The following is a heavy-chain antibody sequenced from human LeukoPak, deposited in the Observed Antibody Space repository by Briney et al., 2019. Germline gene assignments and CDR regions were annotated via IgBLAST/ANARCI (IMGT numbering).Heavy chain of an antibody. J-gene: IGHJ5*02. Sequence: GGSLRLSCAASGFTFSDYYMSWIRQAPGKGLEWVSYISSSGSTIYYADSVKGRFTISRDNAKNSLYLQMNSLRAEDTAVYYCARPLMYYYGSETYFWFDPWGQGTLVTVSS. CDR1: GFTFSDYY. D-gene: IGHD3-10*01. CDR3: ARPLMYYYGSETYFWFDP. V-gene: IGHV3-11*01. CDR2: ISSSGSTI.